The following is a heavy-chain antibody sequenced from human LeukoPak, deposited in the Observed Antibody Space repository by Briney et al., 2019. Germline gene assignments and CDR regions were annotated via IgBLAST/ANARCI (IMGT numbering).Heavy chain of an antibody. CDR2: INPNSGGT. D-gene: IGHD2-15*01. Sequence: ASVKVSCKASGYTFTSYYMHWVRQAPGQGLEWMGWINPNSGGTNYAQKFQGRVTMTRDTSISTAYMELRSLRSDDTAVYYCARDPFLGYCSGGSCYYYYYMDVWGKGTTVTISS. CDR1: GYTFTSYY. J-gene: IGHJ6*03. V-gene: IGHV1-2*02. CDR3: ARDPFLGYCSGGSCYYYYYMDV.